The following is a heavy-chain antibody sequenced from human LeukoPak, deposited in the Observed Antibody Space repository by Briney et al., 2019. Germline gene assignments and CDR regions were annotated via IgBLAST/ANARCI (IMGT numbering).Heavy chain of an antibody. D-gene: IGHD3-22*01. V-gene: IGHV5-51*01. Sequence: GESLQISCQGSGSSFTSYWIGWVRQLPGKGLEWIGIIYPGDSDTRYSPSFQGQVTISADKSISTAYLQWSSLRASDTAMYYCARPDYYDSSGYGSYFQHWGQGTLVTVSS. CDR3: ARPDYYDSSGYGSYFQH. J-gene: IGHJ1*01. CDR1: GSSFTSYW. CDR2: IYPGDSDT.